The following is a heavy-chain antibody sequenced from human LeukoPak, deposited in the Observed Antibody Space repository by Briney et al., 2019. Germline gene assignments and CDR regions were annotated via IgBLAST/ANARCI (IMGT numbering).Heavy chain of an antibody. Sequence: GESLKISCKGSGYSFTSYWIGWVRQMPGKGLEWMGIIYPGDSDTRYSPSFQGQVTISADKSIITAYLQCSSLKASDTAMYYCARVTSYYYGSGSPNWFDPWGQGTLVTVSS. CDR1: GYSFTSYW. D-gene: IGHD3-10*01. CDR2: IYPGDSDT. J-gene: IGHJ5*02. V-gene: IGHV5-51*01. CDR3: ARVTSYYYGSGSPNWFDP.